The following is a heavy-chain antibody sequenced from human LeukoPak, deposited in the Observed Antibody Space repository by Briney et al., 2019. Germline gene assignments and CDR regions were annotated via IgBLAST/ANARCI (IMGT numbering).Heavy chain of an antibody. CDR2: ISYDGSNK. CDR3: ARGPVTLGYYYGMDV. V-gene: IGHV3-30*04. Sequence: GRSLRLSCAASGFTFSSYAMHWVRQAPGKGLEWVAVISYDGSNKYYADSVKGRFTISRDNSKNTLYLQMNSLRAEDTAVYYCARGPVTLGYYYGMDVWGQGTTATVSS. J-gene: IGHJ6*02. D-gene: IGHD4-17*01. CDR1: GFTFSSYA.